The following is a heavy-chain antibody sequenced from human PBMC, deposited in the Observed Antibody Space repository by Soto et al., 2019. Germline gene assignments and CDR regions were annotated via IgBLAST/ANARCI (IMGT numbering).Heavy chain of an antibody. J-gene: IGHJ6*02. Sequence: QVQLQESGPGLVKPSQTLSLTCTVSGGSISSGDYYWSWIRQPPGKVLEWIGYIYYSGSTYYNPSLKSRVTISLDPSNSQFSLKLSSVTAADTAVYYCARGYSQGYYYGMDVWGQGTTVTVCS. CDR2: IYYSGST. V-gene: IGHV4-30-4*01. CDR1: GGSISSGDYY. D-gene: IGHD4-4*01. CDR3: ARGYSQGYYYGMDV.